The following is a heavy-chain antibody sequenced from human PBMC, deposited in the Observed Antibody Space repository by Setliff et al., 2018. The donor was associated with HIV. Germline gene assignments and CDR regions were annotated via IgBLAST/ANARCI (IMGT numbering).Heavy chain of an antibody. J-gene: IGHJ2*01. CDR2: ISWNSGSI. CDR3: AKKVAGVNWYFDL. V-gene: IGHV3-9*01. D-gene: IGHD6-19*01. Sequence: GGSLRLTCAASGFNFNDYAMHWVRQAPGEGLEWVSGISWNSGSIGYADSVKGRFSISRDNAKDSVYLQMNSLRTEDTAFYYCAKKVAGVNWYFDLWGRGTLVTVSS. CDR1: GFNFNDYA.